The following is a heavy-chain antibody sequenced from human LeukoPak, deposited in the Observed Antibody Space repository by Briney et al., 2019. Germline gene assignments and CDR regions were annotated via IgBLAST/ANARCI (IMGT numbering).Heavy chain of an antibody. J-gene: IGHJ4*02. V-gene: IGHV5-51*01. CDR3: ARPSGSYYVPDY. Sequence: GESLKISCKGSGYRFTSYWIGWVRQVPGKGLDWMGIIYPGDSDTRYGPSFQGQVTISADKSISTAYLQWSSLKASDTAMYYCARPSGSYYVPDYWGQGTLVTVSS. CDR1: GYRFTSYW. D-gene: IGHD1-26*01. CDR2: IYPGDSDT.